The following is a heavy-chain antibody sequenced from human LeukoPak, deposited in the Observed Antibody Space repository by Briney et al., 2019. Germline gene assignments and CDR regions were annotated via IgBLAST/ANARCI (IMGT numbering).Heavy chain of an antibody. J-gene: IGHJ6*02. V-gene: IGHV1-24*01. D-gene: IGHD3-10*01. CDR1: GYTLTELS. Sequence: ASVKVSCKVSGYTLTELSMHWVRQAPGKGLEWMGGFDPEDGETIYAQKFQGRVTMTEDTSTDTAYMELSSLRSEDTAVYYCARADSGGSGSYYDYYGMDVWGQGTTVTVSS. CDR3: ARADSGGSGSYYDYYGMDV. CDR2: FDPEDGET.